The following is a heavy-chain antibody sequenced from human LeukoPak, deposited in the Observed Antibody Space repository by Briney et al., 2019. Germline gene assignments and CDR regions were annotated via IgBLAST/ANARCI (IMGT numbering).Heavy chain of an antibody. CDR2: INPNSGGT. CDR1: GYTFTGYY. Sequence: ASVTVSCKASGYTFTGYYMHWVRQAPGQGLEWMGWINPNSGGTKYARKFQGRVTMTRDTSISTAYMELSRLRSDDTAVYYCASGYCSGGSCYPWGQGTLVTVSS. D-gene: IGHD2-15*01. V-gene: IGHV1-2*02. CDR3: ASGYCSGGSCYP. J-gene: IGHJ4*02.